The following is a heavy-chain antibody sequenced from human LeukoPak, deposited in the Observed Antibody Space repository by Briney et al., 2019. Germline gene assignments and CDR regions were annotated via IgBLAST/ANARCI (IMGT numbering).Heavy chain of an antibody. Sequence: SETLSLTCSVSGVSISSSNSYWGWIRRPPGKGLEWIGSIYYTGNTYYNASLKSQVSISIDMSKNQFSLKITSVTAADTGVYYCARQTGSGLFILPGGQGTLSPSPQ. CDR3: ARQTGSGLFILP. V-gene: IGHV4-39*01. CDR1: GVSISSSNSY. D-gene: IGHD3/OR15-3a*01. CDR2: IYYTGNT. J-gene: IGHJ4*02.